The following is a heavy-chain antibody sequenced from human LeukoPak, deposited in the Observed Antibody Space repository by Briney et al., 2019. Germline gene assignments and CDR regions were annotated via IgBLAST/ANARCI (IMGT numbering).Heavy chain of an antibody. D-gene: IGHD6-19*01. Sequence: ASVKVSCKASGYTFTGYYMHWVRQAPGQGLEWMGIINPSGGSTSYAQKFQGRVTMTRDMSTSTVYMELSSLRSEDTAVYYCARDRAIAVAGMGYWGQGTLVTVSS. CDR1: GYTFTGYY. CDR3: ARDRAIAVAGMGY. CDR2: INPSGGST. J-gene: IGHJ4*02. V-gene: IGHV1-46*01.